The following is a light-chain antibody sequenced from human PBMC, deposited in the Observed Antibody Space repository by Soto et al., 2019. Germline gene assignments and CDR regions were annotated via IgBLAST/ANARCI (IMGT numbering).Light chain of an antibody. CDR1: QTIRSHY. CDR2: GAS. Sequence: ETVLTQSPGTLSLSPGERATLSCRASQTIRSHYLAWYRQTPGQAPRLLIYGASNRATGIAERFSGSGSGTDFTLIISRLEPEEFALYYCQQYGSSPWTFGQGTKGEIK. CDR3: QQYGSSPWT. V-gene: IGKV3-20*01. J-gene: IGKJ1*01.